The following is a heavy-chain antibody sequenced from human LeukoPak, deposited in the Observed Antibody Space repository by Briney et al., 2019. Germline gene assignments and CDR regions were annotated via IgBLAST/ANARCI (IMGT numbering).Heavy chain of an antibody. D-gene: IGHD5-24*01. J-gene: IGHJ4*02. CDR2: IIPILGIA. V-gene: IGHV1-69*04. Sequence: SVKVSCKASGGTFSSYAISWVRQAPGQGLEWMGRIIPILGIANYAQKFQGRVTITADKSTSTAYMELSSLRSEDTAVYYCAREMATISFDFDYWGQGTLVTVSS. CDR3: AREMATISFDFDY. CDR1: GGTFSSYA.